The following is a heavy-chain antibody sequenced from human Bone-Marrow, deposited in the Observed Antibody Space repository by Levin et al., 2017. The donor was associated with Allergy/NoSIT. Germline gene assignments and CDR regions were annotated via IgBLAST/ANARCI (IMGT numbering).Heavy chain of an antibody. V-gene: IGHV3-11*01. CDR3: ARRNNWFDP. CDR1: GFAFRDYY. J-gene: IGHJ5*02. Sequence: GESLKISCAASGFAFRDYYMTWIRQVPGKGPECIAYITNDGTTTYYADSVKGRFTFSRDNARNSVYLEMNNLRVEDTAVYYCARRNNWFDPWGQGTLVTVSS. CDR2: ITNDGTTT.